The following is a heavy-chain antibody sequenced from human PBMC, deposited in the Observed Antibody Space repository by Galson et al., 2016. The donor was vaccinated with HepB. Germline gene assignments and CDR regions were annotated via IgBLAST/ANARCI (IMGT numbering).Heavy chain of an antibody. J-gene: IGHJ5*02. Sequence: TLSLTCSVSGDSVTGGGHYWSWIRQHPGKGLEWIGYIHYSGRAYYNPSLKSRSDISLDTSNNQFSLTSSSVTAADTAVYYCVRGSQAPTSFPDRWGQGTLVTVSS. CDR2: IHYSGRA. CDR1: GDSVTGGGHY. CDR3: VRGSQAPTSFPDR. V-gene: IGHV4-31*03. D-gene: IGHD2-15*01.